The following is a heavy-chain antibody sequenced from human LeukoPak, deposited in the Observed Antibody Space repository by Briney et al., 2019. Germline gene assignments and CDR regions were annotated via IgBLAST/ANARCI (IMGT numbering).Heavy chain of an antibody. CDR2: IRSDGTNK. V-gene: IGHV3-30*02. Sequence: GGSLRLSCGAAGFTFSSYGMHWVRQAPGKGLEWVAFIRSDGTNKYYADSVKGRFTISRDNSKNTLYLQMNSLRAEDTAVYYCARAERFEYDSSGYYLFDYWGQGTLVTVSS. CDR1: GFTFSSYG. CDR3: ARAERFEYDSSGYYLFDY. D-gene: IGHD3-22*01. J-gene: IGHJ4*02.